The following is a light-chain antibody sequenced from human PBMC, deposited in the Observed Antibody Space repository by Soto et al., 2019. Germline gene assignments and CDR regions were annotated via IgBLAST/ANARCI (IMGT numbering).Light chain of an antibody. CDR1: SSDVGSYNL. V-gene: IGLV2-23*03. CDR2: GGS. Sequence: QSVLTQPASVSGSPGQSITISCTGTSSDVGSYNLASWYQQHPGKAPKLMIYGGSKRPSGVSNRFSGSNSGNTASLTISGLQAEDEADYYCCSYAGSSTFYVFGTGTKVTVL. J-gene: IGLJ1*01. CDR3: CSYAGSSTFYV.